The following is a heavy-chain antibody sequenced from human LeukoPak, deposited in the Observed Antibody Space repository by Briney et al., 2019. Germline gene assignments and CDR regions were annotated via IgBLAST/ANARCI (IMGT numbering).Heavy chain of an antibody. J-gene: IGHJ4*02. V-gene: IGHV1-2*02. CDR3: ARGEAVTAVGIDY. Sequence: ASVKVSCKASGYSFSGYYIHWVRQAPGQGLEWMGWISLNSSNTNYEQKFQGRVTMTRDTSISTVYMELSRLRSDGTAVYFCARGEAVTAVGIDYWGQGTLVTVSS. D-gene: IGHD2-21*02. CDR1: GYSFSGYY. CDR2: ISLNSSNT.